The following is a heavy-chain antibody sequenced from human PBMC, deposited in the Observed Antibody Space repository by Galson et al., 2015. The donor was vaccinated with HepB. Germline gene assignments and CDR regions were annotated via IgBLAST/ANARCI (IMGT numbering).Heavy chain of an antibody. CDR3: ARDQEYSYDYGGYFDS. Sequence: SLRLSCAASGFTFSTYGMHWVRQAPGKGLEWVALISYDRNNKYYADSVKGRFTISRDNSKNTLFLQMNSLRAEDTAVYYCARDQEYSYDYGGYFDSWGQGTLVTVSA. J-gene: IGHJ4*02. V-gene: IGHV3-30*03. CDR2: ISYDRNNK. D-gene: IGHD5-18*01. CDR1: GFTFSTYG.